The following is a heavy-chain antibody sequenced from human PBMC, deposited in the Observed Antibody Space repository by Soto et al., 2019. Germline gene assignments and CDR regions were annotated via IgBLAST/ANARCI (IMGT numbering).Heavy chain of an antibody. CDR3: AHSWYCSGGSCYYTAYFDY. J-gene: IGHJ4*02. CDR2: IYWDDYK. CDR1: GFSLSTSGVG. D-gene: IGHD2-15*01. Sequence: QITLKESGPTLVKPTQTLTLTCTFSGFSLSTSGVGVGWIRQPPGKALEWLALIYWDDYKRYSPSLKSRLTTSKDTSKTPVGLTMTIMDPVDTATYYCAHSWYCSGGSCYYTAYFDYWGQGTLVTVSS. V-gene: IGHV2-5*02.